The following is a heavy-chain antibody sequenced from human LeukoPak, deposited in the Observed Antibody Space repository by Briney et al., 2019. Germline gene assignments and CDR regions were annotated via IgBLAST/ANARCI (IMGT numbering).Heavy chain of an antibody. V-gene: IGHV3-30*02. D-gene: IGHD3-10*01. J-gene: IGHJ4*02. CDR2: IHYDGSDK. Sequence: QSGGSLRLSCAASGFTFSSYGMHWVRQAPGKGLEWVAFIHYDGSDKYYADSVKGRFIISRDNSKNTLYLKMNSLRTEDTAISYCAIILPPSAEDDTAGWGQGTLVTVSS. CDR1: GFTFSSYG. CDR3: AIILPPSAEDDTAG.